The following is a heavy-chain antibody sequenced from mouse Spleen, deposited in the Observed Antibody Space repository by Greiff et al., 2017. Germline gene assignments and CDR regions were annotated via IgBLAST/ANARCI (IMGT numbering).Heavy chain of an antibody. CDR3: ANYGQLYYYAMDY. J-gene: IGHJ4*01. D-gene: IGHD1-1*01. CDR2: INPNNGGT. CDR1: GYTFTDYY. V-gene: IGHV1-26*01. Sequence: EVQLQQSGPELVKPGASVKISCKASGYTFTDYYMNWVKQSHGKSLEWIGDINPNNGGTSYNQKFKGKATLTVDKSSSTAYMELRSLTSEDSAVYYCANYGQLYYYAMDYWGQGTSVTGSS.